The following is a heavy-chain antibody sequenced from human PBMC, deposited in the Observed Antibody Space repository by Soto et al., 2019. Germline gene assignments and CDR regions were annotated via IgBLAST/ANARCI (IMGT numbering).Heavy chain of an antibody. CDR3: ARGPVPSYDYIWGSYRRYYMDV. J-gene: IGHJ6*03. V-gene: IGHV4-34*01. Sequence: SETLSLTCAVYGGSFSGYYWSWIRQPPGKGLEWIGEINHSGSANYNPSLKSRVTISVDTSKNQFSLKLSSVTAADTAVYYCARGPVPSYDYIWGSYRRYYMDVWGKGTTVTVSS. D-gene: IGHD3-16*02. CDR2: INHSGSA. CDR1: GGSFSGYY.